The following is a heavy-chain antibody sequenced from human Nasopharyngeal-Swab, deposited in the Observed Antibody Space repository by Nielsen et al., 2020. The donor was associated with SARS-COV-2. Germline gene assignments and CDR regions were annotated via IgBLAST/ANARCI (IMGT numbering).Heavy chain of an antibody. D-gene: IGHD3-22*01. J-gene: IGHJ4*02. Sequence: GGSLRLSCAASGFTFSDHYMDWVRQAPGKGLEWVGRTRNKANSYTTEYAASVKGRFTISRDDSKNSLYLQMNSLKTEDTAVYYCARGRYYDSSGYYYPGYFDYWGQGTLVTVSS. CDR1: GFTFSDHY. CDR3: ARGRYYDSSGYYYPGYFDY. V-gene: IGHV3-72*01. CDR2: TRNKANSYTT.